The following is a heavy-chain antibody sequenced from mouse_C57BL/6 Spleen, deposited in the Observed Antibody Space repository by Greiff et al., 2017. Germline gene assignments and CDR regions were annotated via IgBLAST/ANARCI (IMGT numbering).Heavy chain of an antibody. D-gene: IGHD2-5*01. CDR3: ARAYYSRTWFAY. Sequence: QVQLQQSGAELVKPGASVKISCKASGYAFSSYWMNWVKQRPGKGLEWIGQIYPGDGDTNYNGKFKGKATLTADKSSSTAYMQLSSLTSEDSAVYFCARAYYSRTWFAYWGQGTLVTVSA. V-gene: IGHV1-80*01. CDR2: IYPGDGDT. J-gene: IGHJ3*01. CDR1: GYAFSSYW.